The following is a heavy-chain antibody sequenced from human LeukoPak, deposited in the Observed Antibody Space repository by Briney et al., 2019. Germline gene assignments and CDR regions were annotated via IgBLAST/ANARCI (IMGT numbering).Heavy chain of an antibody. J-gene: IGHJ6*02. CDR2: SRNKAKSHTT. CDR1: GFTSSDRD. D-gene: IGHD3-10*01. V-gene: IGHV3-72*01. Sequence: GGSLRLSCAASGFTSSDRDMDWVRQAPGKGLEWVGRSRNKAKSHTTEYAASVKGRFTISRDNSNNSVWLQMNSLKTEDTAVYYCALWSYYYYGLDVWGQGTTVTVSS. CDR3: ALWSYYYYGLDV.